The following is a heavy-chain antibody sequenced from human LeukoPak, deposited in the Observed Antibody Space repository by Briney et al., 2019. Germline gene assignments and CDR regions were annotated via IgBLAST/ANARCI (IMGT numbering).Heavy chain of an antibody. D-gene: IGHD3-22*01. CDR2: IYHSGST. V-gene: IGHV4-38-2*02. Sequence: KPSETLSLTCTVSGYSISSGYYWGWIRQPPGKGLEWIGSIYHSGSTYYNPSLKSRVTISVDTSKNQFSLKLSSVTAADTAVYYCARAINAYDNSCYLYGTVYYYYKDVLGKGTTVTVSS. CDR3: ARAINAYDNSCYLYGTVYYYYKDV. CDR1: GYSISSGYY. J-gene: IGHJ6*03.